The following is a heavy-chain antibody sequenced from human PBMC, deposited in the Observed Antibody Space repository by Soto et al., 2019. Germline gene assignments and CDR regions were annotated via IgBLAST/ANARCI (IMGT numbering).Heavy chain of an antibody. CDR3: ARIIGYCRNNDCSWTFDI. CDR2: FYPGDSTS. J-gene: IGHJ3*02. V-gene: IGHV5-51*01. Sequence: GESLKISGNTSGDSFIIYWVALVLQLPGKGLEWMGTFYPGDSTSTYSPSFQGQVTISVDKSISTAYLQLSSLKASDTAMYYCARIIGYCRNNDCSWTFDIWGQGTMVTVSS. D-gene: IGHD2-15*01. CDR1: GDSFIIYW.